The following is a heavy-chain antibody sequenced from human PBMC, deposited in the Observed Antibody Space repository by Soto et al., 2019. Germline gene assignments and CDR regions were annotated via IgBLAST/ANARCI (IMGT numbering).Heavy chain of an antibody. CDR1: GGSISSGGYY. CDR3: QRGRYDSSGYTDY. CDR2: IYYSGGT. D-gene: IGHD3-22*01. V-gene: IGHV4-31*03. J-gene: IGHJ4*02. Sequence: PSETLSLTCTVSGGSISSGGYYWSWIRQHPGKGLEWIGYIYYSGGTYYNPSLKSRVTISVDTSKNQFSLKLSSVTAADTAVYYCQRGRYDSSGYTDYWGQGTLVTVSS.